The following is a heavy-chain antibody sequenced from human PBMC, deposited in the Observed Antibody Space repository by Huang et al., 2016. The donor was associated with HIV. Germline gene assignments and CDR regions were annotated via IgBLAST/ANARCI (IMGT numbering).Heavy chain of an antibody. V-gene: IGHV3-30*18. D-gene: IGHD6-13*01. CDR1: EFTFSDYA. CDR2: ISYDGNYK. J-gene: IGHJ5*02. Sequence: QVQLVESGGGVVQPGRSLRLSCAASEFTFSDYAMHWVRQAPGKGLEWWAFISYDGNYKNHADSVKGRFTISRDNSKNTLYLEMNSLRAEDTAVYFCAKEIAVPGSRWFDPWGQGTLVTVSS. CDR3: AKEIAVPGSRWFDP.